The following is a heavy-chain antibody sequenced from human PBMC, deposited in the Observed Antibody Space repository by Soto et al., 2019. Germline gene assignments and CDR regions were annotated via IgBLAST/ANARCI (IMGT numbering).Heavy chain of an antibody. V-gene: IGHV3-23*01. J-gene: IGHJ1*01. D-gene: IGHD3-10*01. Sequence: EVQLLESGGGLMHPGGSLRLSCAASGFTFSSYALSWVRQAPGKGLEWVSSVSGSGGRTYYTDSVKGRFTISRDNSKNTVFLQMDSLRVDDTGIYYCACLAFFYGSRSQPLEDWGRGTLVTVSS. CDR2: VSGSGGRT. CDR3: ACLAFFYGSRSQPLED. CDR1: GFTFSSYA.